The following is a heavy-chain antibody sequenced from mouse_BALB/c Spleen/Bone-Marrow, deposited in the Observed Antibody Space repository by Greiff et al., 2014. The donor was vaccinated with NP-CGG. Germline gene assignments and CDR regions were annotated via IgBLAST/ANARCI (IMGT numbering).Heavy chain of an antibody. CDR1: GYTFTSYL. CDR3: ARWGGTPYFDY. D-gene: IGHD4-1*01. V-gene: IGHV1-14*01. J-gene: IGHJ2*01. Sequence: SGPELVKPGASVKMSCKASGYTFTSYLIHWVKQKPGQSLEWIGYITPYNDDTKYNEKFKGKATLTSDKSSSTAYMELSSLTSEDSAAYYCARWGGTPYFDYWGQGTTLTVSS. CDR2: ITPYNDDT.